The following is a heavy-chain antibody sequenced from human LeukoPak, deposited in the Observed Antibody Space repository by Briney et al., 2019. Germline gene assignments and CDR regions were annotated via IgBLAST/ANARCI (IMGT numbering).Heavy chain of an antibody. CDR3: ARTKHAWGYYYYGMDV. CDR1: GGSISSSNW. V-gene: IGHV4-4*02. Sequence: SGTLSLTCAVSGGSISSSNWWSWVRQPPGKGLEWIGEIYHSGSTNYNPSLKSRVTISVDKPKNQFSLKLSSVTAADTAVYYCARTKHAWGYYYYGMDVWGKGTTVTVSS. J-gene: IGHJ6*04. D-gene: IGHD1-26*01. CDR2: IYHSGST.